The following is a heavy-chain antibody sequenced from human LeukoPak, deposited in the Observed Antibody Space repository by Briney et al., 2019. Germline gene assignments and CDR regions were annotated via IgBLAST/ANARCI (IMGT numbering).Heavy chain of an antibody. CDR1: GFTFSIYA. CDR3: VRDRSASSSDYYALGY. D-gene: IGHD3-22*01. J-gene: IGHJ4*02. V-gene: IGHV3-23*01. CDR2: ISGSGDST. Sequence: GGSLRLSCAASGFTFSIYAMAWVRQAPGKGLEWVSGISGSGDSTYYADSVKGRFTISRDNSKNMVYLQMRSLRAEDTAVYYCVRDRSASSSDYYALGYWGQGTLVTVSS.